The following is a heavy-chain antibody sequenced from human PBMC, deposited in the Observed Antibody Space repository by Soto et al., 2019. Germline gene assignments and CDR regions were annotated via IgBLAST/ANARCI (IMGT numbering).Heavy chain of an antibody. V-gene: IGHV3-66*01. CDR1: GFTVSSNY. CDR3: ARCNYWDTCYFDY. Sequence: EVLMLESGGGLVQPGGSLRLSCEVSGFTVSSNYVSCVRQVPGKGLEWVSVIYIAGNTYYADSVKGRFTLSRDTSKNTLYLQMHSLRAEDTAVYYCARCNYWDTCYFDYWGQGTPVTVSS. D-gene: IGHD2-8*02. CDR2: IYIAGNT. J-gene: IGHJ4*02.